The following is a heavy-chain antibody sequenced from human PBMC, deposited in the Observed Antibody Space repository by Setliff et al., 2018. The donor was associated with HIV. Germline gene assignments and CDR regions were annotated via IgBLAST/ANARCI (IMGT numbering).Heavy chain of an antibody. CDR3: TRQSPVVGSGAFDI. J-gene: IGHJ3*02. D-gene: IGHD6-19*01. CDR1: GDSISSGGYY. V-gene: IGHV4-61*02. CDR2: IYTSGNTNYNPST. Sequence: PSETLSLTCTVSGDSISSGGYYWSWIRQPAGQGLEWIGRIYTSGNTNYNPSTNYNPSLKSRITISLETSRNQFSLRVTSVTATDTAVYYCTRQSPVVGSGAFDIWGQGTMVTVSS.